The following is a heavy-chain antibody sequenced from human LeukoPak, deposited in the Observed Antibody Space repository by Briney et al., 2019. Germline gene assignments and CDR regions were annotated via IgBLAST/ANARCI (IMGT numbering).Heavy chain of an antibody. J-gene: IGHJ4*02. V-gene: IGHV2-70*04. CDR1: GFSLSTSRMR. D-gene: IGHD2-2*01. CDR3: ARTAGCTVTSCSLDY. Sequence: SGPALVKPTQTLTLTCTSSGFSLSTSRMRVSWIRQPPGKALEWLARIDWDDDKFYSTSLRTRLTISKDTSKNQVVLTMTNMDPVDTATYYCARTAGCTVTSCSLDYWGQGTLVTVSS. CDR2: IDWDDDK.